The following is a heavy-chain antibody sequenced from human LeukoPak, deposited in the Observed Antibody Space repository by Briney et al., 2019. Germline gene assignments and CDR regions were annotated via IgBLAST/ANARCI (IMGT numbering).Heavy chain of an antibody. CDR1: GSSISSGGYY. V-gene: IGHV4-30-2*01. D-gene: IGHD5-12*01. J-gene: IGHJ4*02. Sequence: SQTLSLTCTVSGSSISSGGYYWGWIRQPPGKGLEWIGYIYHSGSTYYNPSLKSRVTISVDRSKNQFSLKLSSVTAADTAVYYCARSYSGYDYRYYFDYWGQGTLVTVSS. CDR3: ARSYSGYDYRYYFDY. CDR2: IYHSGST.